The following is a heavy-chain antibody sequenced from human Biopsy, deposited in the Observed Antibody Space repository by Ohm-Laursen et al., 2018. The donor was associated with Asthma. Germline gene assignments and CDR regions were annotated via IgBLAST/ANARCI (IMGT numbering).Heavy chain of an antibody. Sequence: VKISCKSLGGTFSTYVIGWVRQAPGQGLEWMGGINSVFGTTTYPQKFQDRVTITADDSTSTVYMELSSLRSEDTAVCYCARKAGSCISRTCYSLDFWGQGTLVTVSS. CDR3: ARKAGSCISRTCYSLDF. CDR2: INSVFGTT. D-gene: IGHD2-2*01. CDR1: GGTFSTYV. V-gene: IGHV1-69*13. J-gene: IGHJ4*02.